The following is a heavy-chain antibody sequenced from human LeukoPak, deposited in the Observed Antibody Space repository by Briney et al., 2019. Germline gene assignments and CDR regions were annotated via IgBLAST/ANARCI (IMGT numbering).Heavy chain of an antibody. CDR1: GGSISSYY. V-gene: IGHV4-59*01. J-gene: IGHJ3*02. CDR3: ARPSLLLSIRGAFDI. D-gene: IGHD3-10*01. Sequence: NTSETLSLTCTVSGGSISSYYWSWIRQPPGKGLEWIGYIYYSGSTNYNPSLKSRVTISVDTSKNQFSLKLSSVTAADTAVYYCARPSLLLSIRGAFDIWGQGTMVTVSS. CDR2: IYYSGST.